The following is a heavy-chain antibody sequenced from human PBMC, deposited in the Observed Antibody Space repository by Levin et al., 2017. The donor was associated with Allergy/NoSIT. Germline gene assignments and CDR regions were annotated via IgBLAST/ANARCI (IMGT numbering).Heavy chain of an antibody. V-gene: IGHV5-51*01. J-gene: IGHJ6*02. CDR1: GYSFTSYW. CDR2: IYPGDSDT. Sequence: KVSCKGSGYSFTSYWIGWVRQMPGKGLEWMGIIYPGDSDTRYSPSFQGQVTISADKSISTAYLQWSSLKASDTAMYYCARRKGCSSTSCPYGMDVWGQGTTVTVSS. CDR3: ARRKGCSSTSCPYGMDV. D-gene: IGHD2-2*01.